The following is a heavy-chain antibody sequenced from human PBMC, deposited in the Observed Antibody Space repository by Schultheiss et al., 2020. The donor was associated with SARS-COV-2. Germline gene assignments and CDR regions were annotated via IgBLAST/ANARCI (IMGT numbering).Heavy chain of an antibody. J-gene: IGHJ4*02. Sequence: GGSLRLSCAASGFTFSDYYMSWIRQAPGKGLEWVSAVSGSGGSTYYADSVKGRFTISRDNSKNTLYLQMNSLRAEDTAVYYCARGMSDIVVVPAAGFDYWGQGTLVTVSS. CDR2: VSGSGGST. V-gene: IGHV3-23*01. CDR1: GFTFSDYY. D-gene: IGHD2-2*01. CDR3: ARGMSDIVVVPAAGFDY.